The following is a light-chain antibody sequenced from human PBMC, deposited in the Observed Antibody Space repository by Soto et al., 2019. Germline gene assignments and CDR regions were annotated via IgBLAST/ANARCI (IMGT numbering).Light chain of an antibody. CDR3: QSYDSRLSGWV. CDR2: GNS. J-gene: IGLJ3*02. CDR1: SSNIGAGYD. V-gene: IGLV1-40*01. Sequence: QPVLTQPPSVSGAPGQRVTISCTGSSSNIGAGYDVHWYQQLPGTAPKLLIYGNSNRPSGVPDRFSGSKSGTSASLAITGLQAEDEAEYYCQSYDSRLSGWVFGGGTKVTVL.